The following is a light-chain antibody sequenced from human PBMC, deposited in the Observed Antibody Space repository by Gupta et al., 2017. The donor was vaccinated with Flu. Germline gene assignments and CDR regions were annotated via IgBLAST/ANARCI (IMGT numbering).Light chain of an antibody. CDR1: QSLLHINGYNY. Sequence: ETVMTQSPLALSVTPGEAASISCKSSQSLLHINGYNYLDWYLQKPGQPPQLRIYLASNRDSGVPDRFSGSGSGTIFTLKISRGEAEDVGIYYCMQARQTPPTFGQGTKVEIK. J-gene: IGKJ1*01. CDR3: MQARQTPPT. CDR2: LAS. V-gene: IGKV2-28*01.